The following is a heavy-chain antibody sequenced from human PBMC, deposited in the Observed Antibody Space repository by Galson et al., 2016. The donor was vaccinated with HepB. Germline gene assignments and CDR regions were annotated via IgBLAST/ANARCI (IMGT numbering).Heavy chain of an antibody. CDR2: IYTAGYT. CDR3: ASGIVAAV. Sequence: SLRLSCAASGFSVSGNDVSWARQGPGKGLEWISVIYTAGYTNYADSVKDRFTISRDTSKNTVYLQMNSLRDEDTAVYYCASGIVAAVWGQGTQVTVAS. J-gene: IGHJ4*02. D-gene: IGHD2-15*01. CDR1: GFSVSGND. V-gene: IGHV3-53*01.